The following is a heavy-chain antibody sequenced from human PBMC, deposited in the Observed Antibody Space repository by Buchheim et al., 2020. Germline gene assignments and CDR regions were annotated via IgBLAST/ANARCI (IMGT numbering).Heavy chain of an antibody. CDR2: ISYRGRT. V-gene: IGHV4-31*03. D-gene: IGHD4-23*01. Sequence: QVQLQESGPGLVKPSQPLSLTCTVSGGSINSSPSSWSWIRQHPGKGLEWIGYISYRGRTTYNPSLKNRITISLDTSENHFSLRLSDVTAEDTAVYHCARVSEYTTGYGGFDYWGQGTL. J-gene: IGHJ4*02. CDR3: ARVSEYTTGYGGFDY. CDR1: GGSINSSPSS.